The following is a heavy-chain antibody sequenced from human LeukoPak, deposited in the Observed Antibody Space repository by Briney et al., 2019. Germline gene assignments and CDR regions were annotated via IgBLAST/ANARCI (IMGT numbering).Heavy chain of an antibody. D-gene: IGHD1-26*01. CDR2: IYHSGST. V-gene: IGHV4-38-2*01. CDR1: GYSLSSGYY. Sequence: SETLSLTCAVSGYSLSSGYYWGWIRQPPGKGLEWIGSIYHSGSTYYNPSLKSRVTISVDTSKNQFSLKLSSVTAADTAVYYCARLEEVGYGGLFYFDYWGQGTLVTVSS. J-gene: IGHJ4*02. CDR3: ARLEEVGYGGLFYFDY.